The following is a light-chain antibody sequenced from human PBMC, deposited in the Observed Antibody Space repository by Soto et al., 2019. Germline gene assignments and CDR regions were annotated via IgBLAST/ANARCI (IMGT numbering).Light chain of an antibody. Sequence: IVMTQAPATLSVSPVERVSLSCRASQSVSSYLAWYQQKPGQAPRLLIYGASTGATGIPARFSGSGSGTEFILTISSLQSEDFAVYYCQQYSKWPLTFGGGTEVDI. CDR1: QSVSSY. CDR2: GAS. CDR3: QQYSKWPLT. V-gene: IGKV3-15*01. J-gene: IGKJ4*01.